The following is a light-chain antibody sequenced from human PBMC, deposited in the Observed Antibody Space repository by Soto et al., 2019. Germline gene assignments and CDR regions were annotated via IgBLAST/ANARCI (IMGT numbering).Light chain of an antibody. V-gene: IGLV2-14*01. CDR3: SSYTSSNTSV. CDR1: SSDVGDYNY. J-gene: IGLJ3*02. CDR2: EVS. Sequence: QSALTQPASVSGSPGQSITISCTGTSSDVGDYNYVSWYQQHPGKAPKLMIYEVSNRPSGVSNRFSGSKSGNTASLTISGHQAEDEADYYCSSYTSSNTSVFGGGTKVTV.